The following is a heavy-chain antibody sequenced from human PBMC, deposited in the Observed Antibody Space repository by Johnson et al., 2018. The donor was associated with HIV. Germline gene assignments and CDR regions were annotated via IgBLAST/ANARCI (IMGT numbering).Heavy chain of an antibody. D-gene: IGHD1-26*01. CDR2: ISGSGGYT. CDR3: AKDMFRWELLDGDTFDI. Sequence: VQLVESGGGLAQPGGALRLSCAASGFTFSSYAMSWVRQAPGKGLEWVSGISGSGGYTDSADSVKGRFTISRDSSKNTLYLQMNSLRAEDTAVYYCAKDMFRWELLDGDTFDIWGQGTMVTVSS. CDR1: GFTFSSYA. V-gene: IGHV3-23*04. J-gene: IGHJ3*02.